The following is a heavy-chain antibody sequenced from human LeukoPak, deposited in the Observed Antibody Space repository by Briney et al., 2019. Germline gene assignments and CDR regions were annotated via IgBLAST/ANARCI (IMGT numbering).Heavy chain of an antibody. D-gene: IGHD2-2*02. Sequence: GGSLRLSCAASGFTFSSDAMSWVRQAPGKGLEWVSVISGSGRSTYYADSVKGRFTISRDNSKNTLYLQMNSLRAEDTAVYYCAKDWDIVVVPAAIPVGAFDIWGQGTMVTVSS. CDR2: ISGSGRST. J-gene: IGHJ3*02. CDR3: AKDWDIVVVPAAIPVGAFDI. V-gene: IGHV3-23*01. CDR1: GFTFSSDA.